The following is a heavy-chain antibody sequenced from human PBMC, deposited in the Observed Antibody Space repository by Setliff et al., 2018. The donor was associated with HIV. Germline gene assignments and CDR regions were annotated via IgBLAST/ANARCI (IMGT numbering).Heavy chain of an antibody. Sequence: GGSLRLSCAASGFNFNSYAMTWVRQSPGRGLEWLSCLAGDYGRVDYANSVKGRFTISRDLSKNTLYLQMTTLRADDTAIYYCARDDAVGGGYLDYWGQGTLVTVSS. J-gene: IGHJ4*02. CDR2: LAGDYGRV. D-gene: IGHD6-19*01. CDR1: GFNFNSYA. CDR3: ARDDAVGGGYLDY. V-gene: IGHV3-23*01.